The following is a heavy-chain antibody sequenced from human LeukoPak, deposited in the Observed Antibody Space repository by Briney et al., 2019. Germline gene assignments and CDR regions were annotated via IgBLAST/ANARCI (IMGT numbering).Heavy chain of an antibody. D-gene: IGHD6-19*01. CDR2: TSYNGNT. CDR1: GYTFSNYG. CDR3: ARHSGSGWQALGY. Sequence: ASVKVSCKASGYTFSNYGISWVRQAPGLGLEWMGWTSYNGNTNYAQKFQDRVTMTTDTSTTTAYMELRSLESDDTAVYYCARHSGSGWQALGYWGQGTLFTVSS. V-gene: IGHV1-18*04. J-gene: IGHJ4*02.